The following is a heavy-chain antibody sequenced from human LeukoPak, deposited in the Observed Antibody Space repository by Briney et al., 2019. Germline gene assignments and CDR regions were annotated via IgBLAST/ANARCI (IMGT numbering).Heavy chain of an antibody. D-gene: IGHD5-18*01. Sequence: PGGSLRLSCAASGFTFSNYWMSWVRQAPEKGLEWVANIKEDGSEKYYVESVKGRFTISRDNAKNSLYLQMNSLRAEDTAVYYCARAITNYGYIFDYWGQGTLVTVSS. J-gene: IGHJ4*02. CDR1: GFTFSNYW. CDR3: ARAITNYGYIFDY. V-gene: IGHV3-7*01. CDR2: IKEDGSEK.